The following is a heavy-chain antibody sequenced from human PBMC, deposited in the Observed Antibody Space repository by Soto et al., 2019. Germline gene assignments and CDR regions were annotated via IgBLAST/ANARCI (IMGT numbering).Heavy chain of an antibody. Sequence: GESLRLSCTASGFTFSSFGMHWVRQSPGKGLEWVAVISNYGSNKYYADPVKGRFTISRDNSKNTLSLQMNSLRAEDTAVYFCAKWGYNYGLDYWGQGTLVTVSS. CDR3: AKWGYNYGLDY. D-gene: IGHD5-18*01. V-gene: IGHV3-30*18. J-gene: IGHJ4*02. CDR2: ISNYGSNK. CDR1: GFTFSSFG.